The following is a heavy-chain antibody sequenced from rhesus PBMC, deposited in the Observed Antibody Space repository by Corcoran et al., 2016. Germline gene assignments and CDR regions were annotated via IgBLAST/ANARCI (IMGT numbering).Heavy chain of an antibody. CDR2: ISGSSGST. J-gene: IGHJ1*01. CDR3: ARVPGYFEF. Sequence: QVQLQESGPGLVKPSETLSLTCAVSGGSVSSSNWWSWIRQPPGKGLELIGYISGSSGSTYYNPSLKSRVTISTDTSKNQFSLKLSSVTAADTAVYYCARVPGYFEFWGQGALVTVSS. CDR1: GGSVSSSNW. V-gene: IGHV4-65*01.